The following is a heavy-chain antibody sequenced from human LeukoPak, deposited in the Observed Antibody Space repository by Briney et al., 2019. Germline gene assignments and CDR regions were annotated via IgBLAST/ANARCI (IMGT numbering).Heavy chain of an antibody. CDR2: IYHSGST. Sequence: SETLSLTCAVSGGSISSSNWWSWVRQPPGKGLEWIGEIYHSGSTNYNPSLKSRVTISVDKSKNQFSLKLSSVTAADTAEYYCARRDSSSWGYYFDYWGQGTLVTVSS. D-gene: IGHD6-6*01. CDR3: ARRDSSSWGYYFDY. CDR1: GGSISSSNW. J-gene: IGHJ4*02. V-gene: IGHV4-4*02.